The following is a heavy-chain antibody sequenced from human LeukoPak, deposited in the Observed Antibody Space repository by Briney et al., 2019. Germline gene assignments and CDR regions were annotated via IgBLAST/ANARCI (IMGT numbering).Heavy chain of an antibody. V-gene: IGHV3-11*06. D-gene: IGHD5-12*01. CDR2: ISSSSRST. CDR1: GFTFNDYY. J-gene: IGHJ6*02. Sequence: RGSLRLSCAASGFTFNDYYMSWIRQAPGKGLEWVSYISSSSRSTTYADSVKGRFTISRDNARNSLYLQMNSLRAEDTAVYYCSGGYDSDYFFYYGMDVWGQGTTVTVSS. CDR3: SGGYDSDYFFYYGMDV.